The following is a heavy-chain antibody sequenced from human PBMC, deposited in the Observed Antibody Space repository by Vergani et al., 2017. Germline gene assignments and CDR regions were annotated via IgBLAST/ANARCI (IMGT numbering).Heavy chain of an antibody. CDR1: GFTFDDYA. J-gene: IGHJ4*02. CDR2: ISGSGGST. D-gene: IGHD3-22*01. Sequence: EVQLVESGGGLVQPGRSLRLSCAASGFTFDDYAMHWVRQAPGKGLEWVSGISGSGGSTYYADSVKGRFTISRDNSKNTLYLQMNSLRAEDTAVYYCAKDVIDYDSSGFYFDYWGQGTLVTVSS. V-gene: IGHV3-23*04. CDR3: AKDVIDYDSSGFYFDY.